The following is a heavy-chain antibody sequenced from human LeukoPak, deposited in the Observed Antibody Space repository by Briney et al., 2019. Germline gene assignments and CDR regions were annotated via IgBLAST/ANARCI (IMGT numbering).Heavy chain of an antibody. V-gene: IGHV1-18*01. CDR2: ISAYNGNR. D-gene: IGHD3-10*01. Sequence: ASVKVSCKASGYTVTSYGISWVRQAPGQGLEWMGWISAYNGNRNYAQKLHGRVTMTTDTSTSTAYTQLRSSGSADTAVYYCARGGVIWFGELFTFTYYYMEVWGKGPTVTVSS. CDR3: ARGGVIWFGELFTFTYYYMEV. CDR1: GYTVTSYG. J-gene: IGHJ6*03.